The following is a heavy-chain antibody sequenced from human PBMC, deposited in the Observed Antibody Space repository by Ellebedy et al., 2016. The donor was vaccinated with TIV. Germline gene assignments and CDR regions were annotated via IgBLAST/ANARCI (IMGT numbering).Heavy chain of an antibody. V-gene: IGHV3-30*02. D-gene: IGHD2-2*01. CDR1: GFSFTYYG. CDR3: AKDVSASHQYYFDY. Sequence: GESLKISCAASGFSFTYYGIHSVRHAPGKGPEWVAFIRYDGINQYYADSVKGRFTISRDNSKNTLYLQMNSLRAEDTAVYYSAKDVSASHQYYFDYWGQGTLVTVSS. J-gene: IGHJ4*02. CDR2: IRYDGINQ.